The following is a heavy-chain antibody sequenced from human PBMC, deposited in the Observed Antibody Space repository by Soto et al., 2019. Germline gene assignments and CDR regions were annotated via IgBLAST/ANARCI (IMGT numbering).Heavy chain of an antibody. Sequence: QVQLVQSGAGVKKPGSSVKVSCKASGGTFSSYAISWVRQAPGQGLEWMGGIIPIFGTANYAQKCQGRVTITADESTSTAYTELSSLRSEDTAAYYCTGGPMVGGVNITGFDYWGKGTLVTVSP. CDR1: GGTFSSYA. CDR2: IIPIFGTA. D-gene: IGHD3-10*01. V-gene: IGHV1-69*12. CDR3: TGGPMVGGVNITGFDY. J-gene: IGHJ4*02.